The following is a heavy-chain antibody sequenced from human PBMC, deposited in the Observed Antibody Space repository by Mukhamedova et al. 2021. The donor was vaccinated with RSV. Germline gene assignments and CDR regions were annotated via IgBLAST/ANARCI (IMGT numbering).Heavy chain of an antibody. J-gene: IGHJ6*02. V-gene: IGHV1-46*01. D-gene: IGHD6-19*01. CDR2: INPSGGST. CDR3: ARENLAVAGTTPDDYYYGMDV. Sequence: GIINPSGGSTSYAQKFQGRVTMTRDTSTSTVYMELSSLRSEDTAVYYCARENLAVAGTTPDDYYYGMDVWGQGTTVTVSS.